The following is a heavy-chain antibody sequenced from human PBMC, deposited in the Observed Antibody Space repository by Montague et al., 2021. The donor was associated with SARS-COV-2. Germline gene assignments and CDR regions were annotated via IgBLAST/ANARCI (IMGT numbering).Heavy chain of an antibody. J-gene: IGHJ3*01. Sequence: TLSLTCTVSGGSITATDYYWSWVRQVPGKGLEWIGDIYFSGSTPYNPSLASRLTMSVDTSKNQFSLSVTSVTDADTAVYFCARDSPGWVGRSFDVWGHGTLVTVSS. CDR1: GGSITATDYY. CDR2: IYFSGST. V-gene: IGHV4-31*03. CDR3: ARDSPGWVGRSFDV. D-gene: IGHD6-19*01.